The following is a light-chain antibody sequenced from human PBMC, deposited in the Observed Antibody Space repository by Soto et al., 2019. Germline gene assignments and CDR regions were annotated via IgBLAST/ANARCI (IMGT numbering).Light chain of an antibody. CDR1: QGLGTN. J-gene: IGKJ4*01. Sequence: VTTQSPATLSVSTGERATLSCRASQGLGTNLAWYQQKPGQAPRLLIYAASTRATGVPGRFSGSGSGTEFTLTISCLQSEDFALYYCQQYGSSPLTFGGGTKVDI. CDR3: QQYGSSPLT. CDR2: AAS. V-gene: IGKV3-15*01.